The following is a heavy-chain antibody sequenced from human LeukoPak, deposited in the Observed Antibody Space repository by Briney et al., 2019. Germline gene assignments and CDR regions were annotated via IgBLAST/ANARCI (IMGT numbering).Heavy chain of an antibody. CDR2: IKSKTDGGTT. V-gene: IGHV3-15*01. D-gene: IGHD3-10*01. CDR1: GFTFSNAW. Sequence: GGSLRLSCAASGFTFSNAWMSWVRQAPGKGLEWVGRIKSKTDGGTTDYAAPVKGRFTISRDDSKNTLYLQMNSLKTEDTAVYYCTTLLWFGELLSSYYMDVWGKGTTVTVSS. CDR3: TTLLWFGELLSSYYMDV. J-gene: IGHJ6*03.